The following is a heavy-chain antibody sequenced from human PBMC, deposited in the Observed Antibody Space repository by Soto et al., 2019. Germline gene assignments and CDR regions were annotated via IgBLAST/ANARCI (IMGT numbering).Heavy chain of an antibody. V-gene: IGHV3-43D*04. CDR2: ISWDGGST. CDR1: GFTFDDYA. CDR3: ARGALYDFWSGYSQASVYYYYGMDV. Sequence: GGSLRLSCAASGFTFDDYAMHWVRQAPGKGLEWVSLISWDGGSTYYADSVKGRFTISRDNSKNSLYLQMNSLRAEDTALYYCARGALYDFWSGYSQASVYYYYGMDVWGQGTTVTVSS. D-gene: IGHD3-3*01. J-gene: IGHJ6*02.